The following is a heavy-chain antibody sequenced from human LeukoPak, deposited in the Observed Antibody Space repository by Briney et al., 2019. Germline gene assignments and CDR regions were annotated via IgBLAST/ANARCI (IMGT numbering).Heavy chain of an antibody. CDR1: GGSISSYY. Sequence: SETLSLTCTVSGGSISSYYWSWIRQPPGKGLEWIGYIYYSGSTNYNPSLKSRVTISVDTSKNQFSLKLSSVTAADTAVYYCARQIAVAELGGYNWFDPRGQGTLVTVSS. V-gene: IGHV4-59*01. CDR2: IYYSGST. D-gene: IGHD6-19*01. J-gene: IGHJ5*02. CDR3: ARQIAVAELGGYNWFDP.